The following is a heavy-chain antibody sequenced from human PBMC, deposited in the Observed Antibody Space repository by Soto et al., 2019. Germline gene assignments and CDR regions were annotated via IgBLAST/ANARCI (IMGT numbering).Heavy chain of an antibody. CDR2: ISAYNGNT. CDR1: GYTFTNYG. V-gene: IGHV1-18*01. CDR3: VRDCSSTSCPFDY. Sequence: QIHLVQSGSEVREPGASVTVSCKASGYTFTNYGFTWVRQAPGQGLELMGWISAYNGNTNLAQKFQGRVTMTTDTSTSTAYMELRSLRSDDTALYYCVRDCSSTSCPFDYWCQGSMVTVSS. D-gene: IGHD2-2*01. J-gene: IGHJ4*02.